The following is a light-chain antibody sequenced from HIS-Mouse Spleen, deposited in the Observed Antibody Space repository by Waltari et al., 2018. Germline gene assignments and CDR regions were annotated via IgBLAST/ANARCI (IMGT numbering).Light chain of an antibody. Sequence: DIQLTQSPSFLSASVGDRVTIICRASQGISSYLAWYQQKPGKAPKLLIYAASTLQSGVPSRFSGSGSGTEFTLTISSLQPEDFATYYCQQLNSYTPTFGQGTKVEIK. CDR3: QQLNSYTPT. V-gene: IGKV1-9*01. CDR2: AAS. CDR1: QGISSY. J-gene: IGKJ1*01.